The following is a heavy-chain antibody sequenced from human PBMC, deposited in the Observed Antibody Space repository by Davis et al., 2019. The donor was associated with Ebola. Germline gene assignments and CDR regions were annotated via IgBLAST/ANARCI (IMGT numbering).Heavy chain of an antibody. D-gene: IGHD3-22*01. V-gene: IGHV1-8*01. J-gene: IGHJ3*01. CDR1: GYTFTSYD. CDR3: ARRRWSSSGCIFS. CDR2: MNPNSGNT. Sequence: AASVKVSCKASGYTFTSYDVNWVRQATGQGLEWMGWMNPNSGNTGYAQKFQGRVTMTRNTSITTAYMELISLRSEDTAVYYCARRRWSSSGCIFSWGQGTMVTVSS.